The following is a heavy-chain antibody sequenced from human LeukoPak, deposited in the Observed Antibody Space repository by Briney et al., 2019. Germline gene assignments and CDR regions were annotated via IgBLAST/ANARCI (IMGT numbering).Heavy chain of an antibody. CDR3: ASSTSGYDFDY. CDR2: ISYDGSNK. V-gene: IGHV3-30-3*01. CDR1: GFTFSSYA. Sequence: GGSLRPSCAASGFTFSSYAMHWVRQAPGKGLEWVAVISYDGSNKYCADSVKGRFTISRDNSKNTLYLQMNSLRAEDTAVYYCASSTSGYDFDYWGQGTLVTVSS. J-gene: IGHJ4*02. D-gene: IGHD5-12*01.